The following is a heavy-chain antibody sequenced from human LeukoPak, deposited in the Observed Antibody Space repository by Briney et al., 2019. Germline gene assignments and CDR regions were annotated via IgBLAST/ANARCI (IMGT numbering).Heavy chain of an antibody. CDR2: VSHSGST. V-gene: IGHV4-38-2*02. Sequence: SETLSLTCTVSGFSISSGYYWGWIRQPPGKGLEWIGSVSHSGSTYYNPSLKSRVTISLDPSKNQFSLKLSFVTAADTAVYYCARHLLAGLIDPVEDAFDIWGQGTMVTVSS. J-gene: IGHJ3*02. CDR1: GFSISSGYY. D-gene: IGHD3-16*02. CDR3: ARHLLAGLIDPVEDAFDI.